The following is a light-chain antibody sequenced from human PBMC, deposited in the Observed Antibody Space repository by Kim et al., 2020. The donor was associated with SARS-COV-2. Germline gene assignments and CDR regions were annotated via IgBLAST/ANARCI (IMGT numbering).Light chain of an antibody. Sequence: SSELTQDPAVSVALGQTVRITCQGDSLRSYYASWYQQKPGQAPVLVIYGKNNRPSGIPDRFSGSSSGNTASLTITGAQAEDEADYYCNSRDSSAGVVFGGGTQLTVL. J-gene: IGLJ2*01. V-gene: IGLV3-19*01. CDR2: GKN. CDR3: NSRDSSAGVV. CDR1: SLRSYY.